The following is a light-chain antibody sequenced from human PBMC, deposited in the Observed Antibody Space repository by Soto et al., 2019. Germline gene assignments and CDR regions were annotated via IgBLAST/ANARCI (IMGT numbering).Light chain of an antibody. Sequence: QSVLTQPPPPPGSPGQSATSSAPETTSDVGAYKYVSWYQQYPGKAPKLMIYEVSKRPSGVPDRFSGSKSGNTASLTVSGLQAEDEADYYCTSYVGSNIWVFGGGTKLTVL. CDR2: EVS. CDR1: TSDVGAYKY. J-gene: IGLJ3*02. V-gene: IGLV2-8*01. CDR3: TSYVGSNIWV.